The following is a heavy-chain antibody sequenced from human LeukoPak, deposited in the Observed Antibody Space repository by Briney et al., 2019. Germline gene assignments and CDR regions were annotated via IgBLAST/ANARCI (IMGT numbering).Heavy chain of an antibody. V-gene: IGHV6-1*01. J-gene: IGHJ3*02. CDR3: ARGSAFDM. Sequence: SQTLSLTCAISGDSVSSNSAAWNWIRQPPSRGLEWLGRTYYRSNWHNDYAVSVKSRITINSDTSKNQFSLQLNSVTPEDTAVYYCARGSAFDMWGQGTMVTVSS. CDR1: GDSVSSNSAA. CDR2: TYYRSNWHN.